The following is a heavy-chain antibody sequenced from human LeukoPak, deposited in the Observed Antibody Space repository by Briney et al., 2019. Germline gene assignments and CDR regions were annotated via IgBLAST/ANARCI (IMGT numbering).Heavy chain of an antibody. J-gene: IGHJ4*02. CDR2: INSDGSST. Sequence: GGSLRLSCAASGFTFSSYWMHWVRQTPQKGLVWVSRINSDGSSTSHADSVKGRFTISRDNAKNTLYLQMNSLGAEDTAVYNCARDLLTGFDYWGQGTLVTVSS. CDR1: GFTFSSYW. D-gene: IGHD1-20*01. V-gene: IGHV3-74*01. CDR3: ARDLLTGFDY.